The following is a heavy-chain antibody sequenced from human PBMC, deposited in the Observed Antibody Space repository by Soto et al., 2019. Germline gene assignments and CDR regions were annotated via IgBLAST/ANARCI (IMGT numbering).Heavy chain of an antibody. CDR2: ISGSGGST. D-gene: IGHD6-19*01. Sequence: GGSLRLSCAASGFTFSSYAMSWVRQAPGKGLEWVSAISGSGGSTYYADSVKGRFTISRDNSKNTLYLQMNSLRAEDTAVYYCAKEIERYSSDWYPLSDYWGQGTLVTVSS. J-gene: IGHJ4*02. V-gene: IGHV3-23*01. CDR1: GFTFSSYA. CDR3: AKEIERYSSDWYPLSDY.